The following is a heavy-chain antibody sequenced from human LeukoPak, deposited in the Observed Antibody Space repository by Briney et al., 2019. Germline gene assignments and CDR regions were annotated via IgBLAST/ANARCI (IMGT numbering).Heavy chain of an antibody. Sequence: PGGSLRLSCAASGFTFSSYSVNWVRQAPGKGLEWVSSISSSSSYIYYADSVRGRFTISRDNAKNSLYLQMNSLRAKDTAVYYCAKARPMVRGVITGPFDYWGQGTLVTVSS. J-gene: IGHJ4*02. CDR1: GFTFSSYS. CDR2: ISSSSSYI. D-gene: IGHD3-10*01. CDR3: AKARPMVRGVITGPFDY. V-gene: IGHV3-21*01.